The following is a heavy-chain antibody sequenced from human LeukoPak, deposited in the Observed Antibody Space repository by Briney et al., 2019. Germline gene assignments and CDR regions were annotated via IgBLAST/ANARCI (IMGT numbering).Heavy chain of an antibody. J-gene: IGHJ4*02. CDR1: GFSLATGGVG. D-gene: IGHD1-1*01. V-gene: IGHV2-5*02. CDR3: AHTLYCAGAHCQLFHH. CDR2: IYWDDDK. Sequence: SGPTVVKPTQTLTLTCSFSGFSLATGGVGVGWLRQSPGKALEWLALIYWDDDKRYYPSLRSRLTVTTDHSKNQVVLAMTNMAPSDTAAYYCAHTLYCAGAHCQLFHHWGRGLLVTVAS.